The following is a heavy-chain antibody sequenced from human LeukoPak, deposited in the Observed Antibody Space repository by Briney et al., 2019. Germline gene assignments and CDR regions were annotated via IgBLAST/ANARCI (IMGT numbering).Heavy chain of an antibody. J-gene: IGHJ3*02. CDR1: GGSISSYY. Sequence: SETLSLTCTVSGGSISSYYWSWIRQPAGKGLEWIGRIYTSGSTNYNPSLKSRVTMSVDTSKNQFSLKLSSVTAADTAVYYCARVPPRVTMIVVVSPPDAFDIWGQGTMVTVSS. V-gene: IGHV4-4*07. CDR3: ARVPPRVTMIVVVSPPDAFDI. CDR2: IYTSGST. D-gene: IGHD3-22*01.